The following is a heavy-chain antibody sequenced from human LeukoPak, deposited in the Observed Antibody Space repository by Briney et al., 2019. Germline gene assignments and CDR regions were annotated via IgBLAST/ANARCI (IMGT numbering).Heavy chain of an antibody. D-gene: IGHD6-6*01. Sequence: GGSLRLSCAASGFTFSSYSMNWVRQAPGKGLEWVSSISSSSSYIYYADSVKGRFTISRDNAKNSLYLQMNSLRAEDTAVYYCAREEGVSVSTDTAIDYWGQGTLVTVSS. CDR1: GFTFSSYS. V-gene: IGHV3-21*01. CDR3: AREEGVSVSTDTAIDY. CDR2: ISSSSSYI. J-gene: IGHJ4*02.